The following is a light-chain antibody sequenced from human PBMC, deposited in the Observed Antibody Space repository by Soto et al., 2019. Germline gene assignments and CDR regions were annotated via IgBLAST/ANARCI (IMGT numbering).Light chain of an antibody. Sequence: EIVLTQSPGTLSLSPGERATLSCSASQSVSSKYLAWYQQKPGQAPRVLIYCTSIRASGVPERLSGGGSGTDFTLNITRLEPSEFAVYYCQHYGSSLLTFGPGTKVDFK. J-gene: IGKJ3*01. CDR3: QHYGSSLLT. V-gene: IGKV3-20*01. CDR2: CTS. CDR1: QSVSSKY.